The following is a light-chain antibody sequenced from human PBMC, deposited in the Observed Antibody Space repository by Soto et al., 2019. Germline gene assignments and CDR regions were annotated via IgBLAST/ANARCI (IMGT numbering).Light chain of an antibody. CDR3: QQSYSSPIT. V-gene: IGKV1-5*03. CDR1: QTISSW. J-gene: IGKJ5*01. CDR2: KAS. Sequence: DIQMTQSPSALSGPVGGRVTSTCRASQTISSWLAWYQQKPGKAPKLLIYKASTLKSGVPSRFSGSGSGTDFTLTVNSLQPEDFAIYYCQQSYSSPITFGQGTRLEIK.